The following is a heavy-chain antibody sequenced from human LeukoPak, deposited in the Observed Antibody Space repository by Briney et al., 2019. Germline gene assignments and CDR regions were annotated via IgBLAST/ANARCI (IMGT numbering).Heavy chain of an antibody. CDR2: MNPNSGNT. D-gene: IGHD3-3*01. Sequence: RGGSVKVSCKASGYTFTSYDINWVRQATGQGLEWMGWMNPNSGNTGYAQTFQGRVTMTRNTSISTAYMELSSLRSEDTAVYYCARGPAPVAISGVVITRSGYFQHWGQGTLVTVSS. CDR3: ARGPAPVAISGVVITRSGYFQH. J-gene: IGHJ1*01. CDR1: GYTFTSYD. V-gene: IGHV1-8*01.